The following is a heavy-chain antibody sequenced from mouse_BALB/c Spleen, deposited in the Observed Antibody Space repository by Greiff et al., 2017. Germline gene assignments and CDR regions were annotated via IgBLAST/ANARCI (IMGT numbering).Heavy chain of an antibody. CDR3: ARESGYLYYFDY. CDR2: IDPSDSET. J-gene: IGHJ2*01. V-gene: IGHV1-69*02. CDR1: GYTFTSYW. Sequence: QVQLQQPGAELVKPGAPVKLSCKASGYTFTSYWMNWVKQRPGRGLEWIGRIDPSDSETHYNQKFKDKATLTVDKSSSTAYIQLSSLTSEDSAVYYCARESGYLYYFDYWGQGTTLTVSS.